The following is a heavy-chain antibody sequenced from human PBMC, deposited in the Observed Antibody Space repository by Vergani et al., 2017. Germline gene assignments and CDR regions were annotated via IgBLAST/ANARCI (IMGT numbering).Heavy chain of an antibody. CDR1: GFTFSSYG. J-gene: IGHJ2*01. CDR3: ARGDDWYFDL. V-gene: IGHV4-34*01. CDR2: INHSGST. Sequence: QVQLVESGGGLVKPGGSLRLSCAASGFTFSSYGMHWVRQAPGKGLEWIGEINHSGSTNYNPSLKSRVTISVDTSKNQFSLKLSSVTAADTAVYYCARGDDWYFDLWGRGTLVTVSS.